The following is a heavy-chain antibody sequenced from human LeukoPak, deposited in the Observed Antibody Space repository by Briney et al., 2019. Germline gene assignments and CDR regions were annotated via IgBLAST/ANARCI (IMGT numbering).Heavy chain of an antibody. CDR3: ATVRRQLVDY. V-gene: IGHV3-48*03. J-gene: IGHJ4*02. D-gene: IGHD6-13*01. CDR2: ISSTGAST. Sequence: GGSLRLSCAASGFTFSSYEMNWVRQAPGKGLEWVPYISSTGASTFSADSVKGRFTISRDNAKNSLYLHMNSLRADDTAVYYCATVRRQLVDYWGQGALVTVSP. CDR1: GFTFSSYE.